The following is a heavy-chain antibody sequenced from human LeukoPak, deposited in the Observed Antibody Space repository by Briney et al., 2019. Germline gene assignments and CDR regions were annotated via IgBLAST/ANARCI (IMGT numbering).Heavy chain of an antibody. V-gene: IGHV3-30-3*01. CDR2: ISYDGSNK. CDR3: AKDYYGSGSYRPISNFDY. D-gene: IGHD3-10*01. Sequence: PGGSLRLSCAASGFTFSSYAMHWVRQAPGKGLEWVAVISYDGSNKYYADSVKGRFTISRDNSKNTLYLQMNSLRAEDTAVYYCAKDYYGSGSYRPISNFDYWGQGTLVTVSS. CDR1: GFTFSSYA. J-gene: IGHJ4*02.